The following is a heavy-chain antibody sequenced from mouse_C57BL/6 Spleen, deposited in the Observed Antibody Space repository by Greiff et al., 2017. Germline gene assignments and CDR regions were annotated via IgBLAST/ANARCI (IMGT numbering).Heavy chain of an antibody. V-gene: IGHV1-9*01. J-gene: IGHJ3*01. CDR3: ARGNYYGSSPWFAY. CDR2: ILPGSGST. CDR1: GYTFTGYW. D-gene: IGHD1-1*01. Sequence: QVQLKESGAELMKPGASVKLSCKATGYTFTGYWIEWVKQRPGHGLEWIGEILPGSGSTNYNEKFKGKATFTADTSSNTAYMQLSSLTTEDSAIDYCARGNYYGSSPWFAYWGQGTLGTVSA.